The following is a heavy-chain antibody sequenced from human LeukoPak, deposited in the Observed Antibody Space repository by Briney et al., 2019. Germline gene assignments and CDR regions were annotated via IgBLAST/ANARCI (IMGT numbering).Heavy chain of an antibody. CDR2: IYYSGTT. D-gene: IGHD4-17*01. J-gene: IGHJ5*02. V-gene: IGHV4-39*07. CDR1: GGSISSGNYY. CDR3: AKSYGDSMYNSFDP. Sequence: PSETLSPTCTVSGGSISSGNYYWGWIRQPPGKGLEWIGIIYYSGTTYYNPSLKSRVTISVDTPKNQFSLKLSSVTAADTAVYYCAKSYGDSMYNSFDPWGQGTLVTVSS.